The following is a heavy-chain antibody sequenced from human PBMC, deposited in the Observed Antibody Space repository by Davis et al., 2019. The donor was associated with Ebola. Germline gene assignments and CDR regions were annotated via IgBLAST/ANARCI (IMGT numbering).Heavy chain of an antibody. J-gene: IGHJ3*02. CDR1: GYTFNSHG. Sequence: AASVKVSCKASGYTFNSHGISWVRQAPGQGLEWMAWISAYNGHTNYAQKLQGRVTMTTDTSTSTAYMELRSLRSDDTAVYYWARVVTVGIDAFDIWGQGTMVTVSS. D-gene: IGHD4-23*01. CDR2: ISAYNGHT. CDR3: ARVVTVGIDAFDI. V-gene: IGHV1-18*01.